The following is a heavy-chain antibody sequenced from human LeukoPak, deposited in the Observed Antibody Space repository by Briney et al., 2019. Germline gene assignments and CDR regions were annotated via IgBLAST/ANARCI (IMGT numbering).Heavy chain of an antibody. D-gene: IGHD2-15*01. Sequence: ASVKVSCQPCGYTFAGYYMHWVRQAPAQGLAWMGWINPNSGGTKHAQKFQGRVTMTRDTSIRTAYMELSRLRSDDTAVYYCAREERYCSGGSCYLDYWGQGTLVTVSS. J-gene: IGHJ4*02. CDR3: AREERYCSGGSCYLDY. CDR2: INPNSGGT. CDR1: GYTFAGYY. V-gene: IGHV1-2*02.